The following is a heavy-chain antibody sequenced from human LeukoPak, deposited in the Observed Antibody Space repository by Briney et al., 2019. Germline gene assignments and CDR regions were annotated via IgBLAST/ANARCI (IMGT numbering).Heavy chain of an antibody. Sequence: ASVKVSCKASGYTFTSYGISWVRQAPGQGLEWMGWISAYNGNTNYAQKLQGRVTVATDTSTSTAYMELRSLRSDDTAVYYCARDVRGATGNWFDPWGQGTLVTVSS. CDR1: GYTFTSYG. D-gene: IGHD1-26*01. V-gene: IGHV1-18*01. CDR3: ARDVRGATGNWFDP. J-gene: IGHJ5*02. CDR2: ISAYNGNT.